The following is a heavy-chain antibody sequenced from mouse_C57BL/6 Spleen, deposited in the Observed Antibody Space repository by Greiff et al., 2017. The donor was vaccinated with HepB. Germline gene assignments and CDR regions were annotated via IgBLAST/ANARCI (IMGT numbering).Heavy chain of an antibody. Sequence: QVQLQQPGAELVKPGASVKLSCKASVYTFTSYWMQWVKQRPGQGLEWIGEIDPSDSYTNYNQKFKGKATLTVDTSSSTAYMQLSSLTSEDSAVYYCARSGYGYWGQGTTLTVSS. J-gene: IGHJ2*01. CDR3: ARSGYGY. V-gene: IGHV1-50*01. CDR1: VYTFTSYW. CDR2: IDPSDSYT. D-gene: IGHD3-1*01.